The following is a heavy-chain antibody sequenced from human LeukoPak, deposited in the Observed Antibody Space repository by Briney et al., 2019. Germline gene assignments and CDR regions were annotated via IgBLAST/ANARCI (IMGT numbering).Heavy chain of an antibody. J-gene: IGHJ4*02. CDR2: IHYTGSV. V-gene: IGHV4-59*12. CDR3: ARLRIPRHYYGSGSLPPSIAAAGLTGDY. Sequence: PSETLSLTCSVSGGSISGYFWTWIRQSPGKGLEWIGFIHYTGSVNYNPSLKSRVTMSVDTSKNQFSLKLSSVTAADTAVYYCARLRIPRHYYGSGSLPPSIAAAGLTGDYWGQGTLVTVSS. CDR1: GGSISGYF. D-gene: IGHD3-10*01.